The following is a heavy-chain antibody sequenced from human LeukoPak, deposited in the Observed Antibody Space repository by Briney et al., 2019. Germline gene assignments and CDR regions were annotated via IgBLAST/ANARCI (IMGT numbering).Heavy chain of an antibody. J-gene: IGHJ6*02. CDR2: ISASGGST. CDR3: AKHLADHYFYGMDV. CDR1: RFTFSSYA. V-gene: IGHV3-23*01. Sequence: GGSLRLSCAASRFTFSSYAMSWVRQAPGKGLEWVSTISASGGSTDYADFVKGRFTISRDNSKSTLYVQMNSLRAEDTAEYYCAKHLADHYFYGMDVGGQGTTVTVSS.